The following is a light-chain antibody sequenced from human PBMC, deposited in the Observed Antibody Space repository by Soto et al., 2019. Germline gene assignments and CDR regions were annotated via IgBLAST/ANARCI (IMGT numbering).Light chain of an antibody. CDR3: QQYNDWPLT. V-gene: IGKV3-15*01. J-gene: IGKJ1*01. CDR2: GAS. CDR1: QSVSSN. Sequence: EIVMTQSPATLSVSPGERATLSCRASQSVSSNLAWYQQKPGQAPRLLIYGASTRATGIPARFSGTGSGTEFNLTISSLQSEDFALYYCQQYNDWPLTFGQGNKVDIK.